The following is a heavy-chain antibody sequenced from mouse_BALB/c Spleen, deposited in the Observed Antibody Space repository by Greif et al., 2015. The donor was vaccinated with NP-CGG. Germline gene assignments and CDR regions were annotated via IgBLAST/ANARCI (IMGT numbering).Heavy chain of an antibody. CDR1: GFTFTDYY. D-gene: IGHD3-3*01. CDR3: ARDIGGAMDY. J-gene: IGHJ4*01. Sequence: EVQGVESGGGLVQPGGSLRLSCATSGFTFTDYYMSWVRQPPGKALEWLGFIRNKANGYTTEYSASVKGRFTISRDNSQSILYLQMNTLRAEDSATYYCARDIGGAMDYWGQGTSVTVSS. V-gene: IGHV7-3*02. CDR2: IRNKANGYTT.